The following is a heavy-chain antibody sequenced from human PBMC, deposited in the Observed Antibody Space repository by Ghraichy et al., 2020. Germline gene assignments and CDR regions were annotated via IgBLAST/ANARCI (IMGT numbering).Heavy chain of an antibody. J-gene: IGHJ1*01. CDR3: ARLRPSGWYAEYFQH. V-gene: IGHV1-18*04. CDR2: ISAYNGNT. D-gene: IGHD6-19*01. CDR1: GYTFTSYG. Sequence: ASVKVSCKASGYTFTSYGISWVRQAPGQGLEWMGWISAYNGNTNYAQKLQGRVTMTTDTSTSTAYMELRNLRSDDTAVYYCARLRPSGWYAEYFQHWGQGTRVTVSS.